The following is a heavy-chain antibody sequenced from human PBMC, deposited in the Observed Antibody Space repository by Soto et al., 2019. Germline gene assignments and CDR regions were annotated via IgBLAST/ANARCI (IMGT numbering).Heavy chain of an antibody. J-gene: IGHJ6*02. CDR1: GDSVSSNSAA. CDR3: ARDDTRQLGTNYYYYYGMDV. V-gene: IGHV6-1*01. D-gene: IGHD6-6*01. Sequence: SLTCAISGDSVSSNSAAWNWIRQSPSRGLKWLGRTYYRSKWYNDYAVSVKSRITINPDTSKNQFSLQLNSVTPEDTAVYYCARDDTRQLGTNYYYYYGMDVWGQGTTVTVSS. CDR2: TYYRSKWYN.